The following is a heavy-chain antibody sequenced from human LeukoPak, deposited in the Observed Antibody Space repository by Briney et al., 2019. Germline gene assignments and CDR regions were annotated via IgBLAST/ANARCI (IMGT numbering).Heavy chain of an antibody. Sequence: SETLSLTCAVYGGSFSGYYWSWIRQPPGKGLEWIGEINHSGSINYNPSLKSRVTISVDTSKNQFSLKLSSVTAADTAVYYCARGLSDGDYAPVNYYGMDVWGQGTTVTVSS. CDR2: INHSGSI. D-gene: IGHD4-17*01. CDR1: GGSFSGYY. J-gene: IGHJ6*02. V-gene: IGHV4-34*01. CDR3: ARGLSDGDYAPVNYYGMDV.